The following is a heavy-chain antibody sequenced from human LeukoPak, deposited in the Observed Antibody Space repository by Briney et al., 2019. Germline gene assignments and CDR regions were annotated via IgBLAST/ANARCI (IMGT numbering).Heavy chain of an antibody. Sequence: SETLSLTCAVYGGSFSGYYWSWIRQSPGKGLEWIGEINHSGSTNYNPSLKSRVTISVDTSKNQFSLKLSSVAAADTAVYYCARGRKGSSSSGYYYYMDVWGKGTTVTVSS. D-gene: IGHD6-13*01. CDR3: ARGRKGSSSSGYYYYMDV. CDR2: INHSGST. J-gene: IGHJ6*03. V-gene: IGHV4-34*01. CDR1: GGSFSGYY.